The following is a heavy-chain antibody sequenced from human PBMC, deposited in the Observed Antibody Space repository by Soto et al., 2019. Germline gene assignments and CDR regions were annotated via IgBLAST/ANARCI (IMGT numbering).Heavy chain of an antibody. CDR1: GDSVSSNSAA. CDR3: ARDLGTVVTLVWYGMDV. CDR2: TYYRSKWYN. D-gene: IGHD2-21*02. J-gene: IGHJ6*02. V-gene: IGHV6-1*01. Sequence: QVQLQQSGPGLVKPSQTLSLTCAISGDSVSSNSAAWNWIRQSPSRGLEWLGRTYYRSKWYNDYAVSVKSRITINPDTSKNHFSLQLNSVTPEDTAVYYCARDLGTVVTLVWYGMDVWGQGTTVTVSS.